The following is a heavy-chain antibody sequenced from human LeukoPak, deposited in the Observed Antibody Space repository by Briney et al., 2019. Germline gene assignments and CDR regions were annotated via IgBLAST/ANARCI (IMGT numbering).Heavy chain of an antibody. CDR3: AREQLLWFGEVNDAFDI. J-gene: IGHJ3*02. D-gene: IGHD3-10*01. CDR2: VNSDGSRI. Sequence: GGSLRLSCAASGFTFSNYWMHWVRQAPGKGLVWVSRVNSDGSRINYADCVKGRFTISRDNAKNTLYLQMDSLGVEDTAVYYCAREQLLWFGEVNDAFDIWGQGTMVTVSS. CDR1: GFTFSNYW. V-gene: IGHV3-74*01.